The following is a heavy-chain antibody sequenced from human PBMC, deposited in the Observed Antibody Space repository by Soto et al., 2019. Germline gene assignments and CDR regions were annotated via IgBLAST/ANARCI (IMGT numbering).Heavy chain of an antibody. CDR3: ARLVTATRPESHGRDV. Sequence: SXRLSWSAAVFTFIDYYMGWIRHAPGKGREWLSYISSSGSTIYYADSVNGRFTISRDNAKNSLFLQLNSLRAEETAVSYCARLVTATRPESHGRDVWGQGTTVTVSS. CDR1: VFTFIDYY. D-gene: IGHD1-20*01. V-gene: IGHV3-11*01. J-gene: IGHJ6*02. CDR2: ISSSGSTI.